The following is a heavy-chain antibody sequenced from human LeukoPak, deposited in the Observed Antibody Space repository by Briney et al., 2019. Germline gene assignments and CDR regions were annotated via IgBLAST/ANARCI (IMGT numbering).Heavy chain of an antibody. CDR2: INHSGST. V-gene: IGHV4-34*01. CDR3: ARGRYTYYYGSGKDRNFDY. Sequence: SETLSLTCAVYGGSFSGYYWSWIRQPPGKGLEWIGEINHSGSTNYNPSLKSRVTISVDTSKNQFSLKLSSVTAADTAVYYCARGRYTYYYGSGKDRNFDYWGQGTLVTVSS. D-gene: IGHD3-10*01. J-gene: IGHJ4*02. CDR1: GGSFSGYY.